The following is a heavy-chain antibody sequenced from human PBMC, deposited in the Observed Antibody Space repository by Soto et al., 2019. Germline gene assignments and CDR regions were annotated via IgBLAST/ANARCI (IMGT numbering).Heavy chain of an antibody. V-gene: IGHV4-61*01. CDR2: IYYSGST. D-gene: IGHD3-22*01. J-gene: IGHJ4*02. Sequence: SETLSLTCTVSGGSVSSGSYYWSWIRQPPGKGLEWIGYIYYSGSTNYNPSLKSRVTISVDTSKNQFSLKLSSVTAADTAVYYCARSPSRYYYDSSGYYYFDYWGQGTLVTVSS. CDR1: GGSVSSGSYY. CDR3: ARSPSRYYYDSSGYYYFDY.